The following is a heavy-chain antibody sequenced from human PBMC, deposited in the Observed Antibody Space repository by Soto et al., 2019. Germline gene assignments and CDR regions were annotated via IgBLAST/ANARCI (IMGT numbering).Heavy chain of an antibody. V-gene: IGHV4-4*07. CDR1: GGSISSYY. D-gene: IGHD1-26*01. CDR3: ARDQDSGSYQWGNWFDP. CDR2: IYTSGST. Sequence: SETLSLTCTVSGGSISSYYWSWIRQPAGKGLEWIGRIYTSGSTNYNPSLESRVTMSVDTSKNQFSLKLSSVTAADTAVYYCARDQDSGSYQWGNWFDPWGQGTLVTVS. J-gene: IGHJ5*02.